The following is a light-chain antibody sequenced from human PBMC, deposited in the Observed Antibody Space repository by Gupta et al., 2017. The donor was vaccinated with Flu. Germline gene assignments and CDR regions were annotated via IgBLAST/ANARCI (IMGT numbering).Light chain of an antibody. J-gene: IGKJ1*01. V-gene: IGKV1-39*01. CDR2: AAS. CDR1: QKINNY. Sequence: PSSLSASVGDRVTITCRTSQKINNYLNWYQQKPGKAPNLLIFAASNLQSGVPSRFRGSGSGTDFTLTISSLQPEDFATYYCQQTDNTPSSFGRGTKVDI. CDR3: QQTDNTPSS.